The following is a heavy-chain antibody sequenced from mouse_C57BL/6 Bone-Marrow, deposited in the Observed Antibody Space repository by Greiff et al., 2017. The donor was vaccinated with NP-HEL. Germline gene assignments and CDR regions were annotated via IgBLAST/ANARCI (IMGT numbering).Heavy chain of an antibody. V-gene: IGHV5-4*01. CDR1: GFTFSSYA. D-gene: IGHD2-1*01. CDR2: ISDGGSYT. Sequence: EVHLVESGGGLVKPGGSLKLSCAASGFTFSSYAMSWVRQTPEKRLEWVATISDGGSYTYYPDNVKGRFTISRDNAKNNLYLQMSHLKSEDTAMYYCARDRGYYGNYFDYWGQGTTLTVSS. J-gene: IGHJ2*01. CDR3: ARDRGYYGNYFDY.